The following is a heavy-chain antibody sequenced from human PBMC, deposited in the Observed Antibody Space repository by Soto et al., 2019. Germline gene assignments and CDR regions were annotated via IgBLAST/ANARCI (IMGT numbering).Heavy chain of an antibody. CDR2: IIPIFGTA. V-gene: IGHV1-69*01. CDR1: GGTFSSYA. J-gene: IGHJ6*02. Sequence: QVQLVQSGAEVKKPGSSVKVSCKASGGTFSSYAISWVRQAPGQGLEWMGGIIPIFGTANYAQKFQGRVTITADESTSTAYMELSSLRSEDTAVYYCARDKVLRPASNYYYYGMDVWGQGTTVTVSS. CDR3: ARDKVLRPASNYYYYGMDV.